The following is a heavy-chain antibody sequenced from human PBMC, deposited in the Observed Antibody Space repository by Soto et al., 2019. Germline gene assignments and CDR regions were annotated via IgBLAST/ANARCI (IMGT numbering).Heavy chain of an antibody. CDR2: IWYHGTTK. CDR1: GFSLSGYG. CDR3: ARDVDRTSHLNWFDP. V-gene: IGHV3-33*01. J-gene: IGHJ5*02. Sequence: GGSLSLSCEVSGFSLSGYGMHWVRQAPGKGLEWVAVIWYHGTTKNYADSVKGRFTISRDSSKNTVYLQMDSLKVEDTDVYYCARDVDRTSHLNWFDPWGQGVMVTVSS. D-gene: IGHD5-12*01.